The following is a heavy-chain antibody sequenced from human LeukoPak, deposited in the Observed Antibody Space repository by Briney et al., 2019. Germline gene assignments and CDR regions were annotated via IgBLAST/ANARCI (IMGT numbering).Heavy chain of an antibody. CDR1: GFTFSSYE. CDR3: ARVEGFINY. Sequence: GGSLRLSCAASGFTFSSYEMNWVRQAPGKGLEWVSYISSSGSTKYYADSVKGRFTISRDNAKNSLYLQMISLRAQDTALYYCARVEGFINYGGQGTLATVPS. V-gene: IGHV3-48*03. J-gene: IGHJ4*02. CDR2: ISSSGSTK. D-gene: IGHD3-16*02.